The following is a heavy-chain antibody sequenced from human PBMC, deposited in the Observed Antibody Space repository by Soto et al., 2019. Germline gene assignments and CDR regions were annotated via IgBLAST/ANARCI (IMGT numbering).Heavy chain of an antibody. Sequence: EVQLVESGGGLVQPGGSLRLSCAASGFTFSSYAMHWVRQAPGKGLEYVSAMSSNGGSTYYANSVKGRFTISRDNSKNTLHLQMGSLRAEDMALYYCARQGRAVSSYYFDYWGQGTLLTVSS. V-gene: IGHV3-64*01. J-gene: IGHJ4*02. CDR1: GFTFSSYA. CDR2: MSSNGGST. D-gene: IGHD3-10*01. CDR3: ARQGRAVSSYYFDY.